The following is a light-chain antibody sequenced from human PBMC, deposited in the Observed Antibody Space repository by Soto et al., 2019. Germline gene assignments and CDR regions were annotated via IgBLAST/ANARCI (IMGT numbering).Light chain of an antibody. J-gene: IGLJ3*02. CDR3: AAWDNSLNGRV. CDR2: SNI. Sequence: QSVLTQPPSASGTPGQRVTISSSGSSSNIETHDIYWHQQLPGSAPKLLIYSNIQRPSGVPARFSGSKSGTTAYLAISGLRSEDEADYYCAAWDNSLNGRVLGGGTKLTVL. V-gene: IGLV1-47*02. CDR1: SSNIETHD.